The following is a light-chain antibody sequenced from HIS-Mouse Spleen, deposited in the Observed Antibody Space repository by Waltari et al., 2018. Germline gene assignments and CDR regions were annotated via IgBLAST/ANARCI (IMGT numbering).Light chain of an antibody. J-gene: IGLJ3*02. CDR3: GTWDSSLSAWV. CDR2: DNN. V-gene: IGLV1-51*01. CDR1: SSNIGTTY. Sequence: QSVLTQPPSVSAAPGQKVTIPCSGSSSNIGTTYVSCYQQPPGTAPKLLIYDNNKRPSGIPDRFSGSKSGTSATLGITGLQTGDEADYYCGTWDSSLSAWVFGGGTKLTVL.